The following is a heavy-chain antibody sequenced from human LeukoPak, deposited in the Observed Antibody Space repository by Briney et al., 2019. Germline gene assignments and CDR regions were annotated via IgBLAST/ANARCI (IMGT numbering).Heavy chain of an antibody. V-gene: IGHV1-8*01. J-gene: IGHJ3*02. Sequence: ASVKVSCKASGYTFTSYDINWVRQATGQGLEWMGWMNPNSGNTGYAQKFQGRVTMTRNTSISTAYMELSSLRSEDTAVYYCARGPAIFWSDYYWYDDAFDIWGQGTMVTVSS. CDR2: MNPNSGNT. D-gene: IGHD3-3*01. CDR3: ARGPAIFWSDYYWYDDAFDI. CDR1: GYTFTSYD.